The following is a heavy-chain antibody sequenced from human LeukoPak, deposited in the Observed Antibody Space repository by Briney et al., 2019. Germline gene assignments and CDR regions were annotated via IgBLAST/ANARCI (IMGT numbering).Heavy chain of an antibody. V-gene: IGHV3-23*01. CDR3: ARDGRLLWFGELSDNAFDI. Sequence: GGSLRLSCAASGFTFSNYAMSWVRQAPGKGLEWVSAISGSGGSTYYADSVRGRFTISRDNSKNTLYLQMNSLRAEDTAVYYCARDGRLLWFGELSDNAFDIWGQGTMVTVSS. J-gene: IGHJ3*02. CDR1: GFTFSNYA. CDR2: ISGSGGST. D-gene: IGHD3-10*01.